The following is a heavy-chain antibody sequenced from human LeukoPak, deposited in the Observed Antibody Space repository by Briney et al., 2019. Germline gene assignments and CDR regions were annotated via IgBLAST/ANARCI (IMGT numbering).Heavy chain of an antibody. D-gene: IGHD3-22*01. CDR2: ISSTGGTI. CDR1: GFTFSSNS. J-gene: IGHJ3*02. CDR3: ARGVNGFDI. V-gene: IGHV3-48*04. Sequence: PGGSLRLSCAASGFTFSSNSMNWVRQAPGKGLEWVSYISSTGGTIYYADSMKGRFTISRDNAKNSLYLQMDSLRAEDTAVYYCARGVNGFDIWGQGTMVTVSS.